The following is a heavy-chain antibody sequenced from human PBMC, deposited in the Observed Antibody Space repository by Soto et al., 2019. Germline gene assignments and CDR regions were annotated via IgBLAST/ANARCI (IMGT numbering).Heavy chain of an antibody. CDR1: GGSISSYY. D-gene: IGHD2-21*01. J-gene: IGHJ2*01. CDR2: IYYSGST. CDR3: ARQAYCGGDCYSAYWYFDL. Sequence: QVQLQESGPGLVKPSETLSLTCTVSGGSISSYYWSWIRQPPGKGLEWIGYIYYSGSTNYNPSLKSRVTISVDTSKNQFSLKLSSVTAADTAVYYCARQAYCGGDCYSAYWYFDLWGRGTLGTVSS. V-gene: IGHV4-59*08.